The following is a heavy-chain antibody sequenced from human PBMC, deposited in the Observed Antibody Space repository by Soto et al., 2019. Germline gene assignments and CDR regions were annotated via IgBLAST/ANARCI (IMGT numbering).Heavy chain of an antibody. CDR2: IIPIFGTA. CDR1: GGTFSSYA. J-gene: IGHJ5*02. Sequence: GASVKVSCKASGGTFSSYAISWVRQAPGQGLEWMGGIIPIFGTANYAQKFQGRVTITADESTSTAYMELSSLRSEDTAVYYCARGFSPALRFSSWFDPWGQGTLVTVSS. V-gene: IGHV1-69*13. CDR3: ARGFSPALRFSSWFDP. D-gene: IGHD3-3*01.